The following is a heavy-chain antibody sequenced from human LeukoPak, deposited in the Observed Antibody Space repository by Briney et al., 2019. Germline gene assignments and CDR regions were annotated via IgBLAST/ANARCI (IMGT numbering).Heavy chain of an antibody. CDR3: AKGAYDIPGNYYFDH. D-gene: IGHD1-1*01. J-gene: IGHJ4*02. Sequence: GASVKVSCKASGYSFTSYTIHWVRQAPGQSLEWMGWINAGSGSTKYSEKFQGRVTFTRDTSADTAYMELSSLTSEDTAVFYCAKGAYDIPGNYYFDHWGRGTLVIVSS. CDR2: INAGSGST. V-gene: IGHV1-3*01. CDR1: GYSFTSYT.